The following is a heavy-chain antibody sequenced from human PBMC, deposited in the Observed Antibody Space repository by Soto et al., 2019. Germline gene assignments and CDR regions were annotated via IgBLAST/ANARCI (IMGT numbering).Heavy chain of an antibody. CDR1: GFTFSSYG. CDR2: ISYDGSNK. Sequence: GGSLRLSCAASGFTFSSYGMHWVRQAPGKGLEWVAVISYDGSNKYYADSVKGRFTISRDNSKNTLYLQMNSLRAEDTAVYYCAKDFLRAAADNFDYWGQGTLVTVSS. CDR3: AKDFLRAAADNFDY. V-gene: IGHV3-30*18. D-gene: IGHD6-13*01. J-gene: IGHJ4*02.